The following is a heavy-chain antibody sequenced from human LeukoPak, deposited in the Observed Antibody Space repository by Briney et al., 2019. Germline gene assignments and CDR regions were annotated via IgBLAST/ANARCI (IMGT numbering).Heavy chain of an antibody. Sequence: GGSLRLSCAASGFTFTSYAMNWVRQAPGKGLEWVSGISGNGGSTNYADSVKGRFTISRDNSKNTLYLQMNSLRAEDTAVYYCARDRRSTRIAAAGMGYWGQGTLVTVSS. CDR2: ISGNGGST. CDR1: GFTFTSYA. D-gene: IGHD6-13*01. V-gene: IGHV3-23*01. J-gene: IGHJ4*02. CDR3: ARDRRSTRIAAAGMGY.